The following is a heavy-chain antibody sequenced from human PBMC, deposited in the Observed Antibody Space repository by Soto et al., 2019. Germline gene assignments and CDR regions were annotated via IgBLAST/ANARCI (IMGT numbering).Heavy chain of an antibody. CDR2: IYWDDDE. J-gene: IGHJ4*02. CDR1: GFSLTTRGVG. CDR3: AHRPRGYSYHFDY. Sequence: QITLKESGPTLVKPTQPLTLTCTFSGFSLTTRGVGVGWIRQPPGKALEWLALIYWDDDEGYSPSLKSRLTITKNTYKNQVGLTMINMDPVDTATYYCAHRPRGYSYHFDYWGQGTLVTVSS. V-gene: IGHV2-5*02. D-gene: IGHD5-18*01.